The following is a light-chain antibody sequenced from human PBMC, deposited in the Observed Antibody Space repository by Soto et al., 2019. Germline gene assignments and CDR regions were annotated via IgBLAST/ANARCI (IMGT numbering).Light chain of an antibody. CDR2: DAS. CDR1: QSLSSA. J-gene: IGKJ1*01. Sequence: AIQLTQSPSSLSASVGDRVTITCRASQSLSSALAWYQQKPGKAPKVLIYDASSLASGVPSRFSGSGSGTDFTLTISSLQPEDFATYYCQQFNSYPWAFGQGTKVEIK. V-gene: IGKV1-13*02. CDR3: QQFNSYPWA.